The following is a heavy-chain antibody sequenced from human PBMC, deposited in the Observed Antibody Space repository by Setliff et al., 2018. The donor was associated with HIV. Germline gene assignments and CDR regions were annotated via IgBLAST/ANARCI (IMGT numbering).Heavy chain of an antibody. CDR2: IYYSGST. CDR1: GGSISSHY. J-gene: IGHJ6*02. D-gene: IGHD3-22*01. V-gene: IGHV4-59*11. Sequence: PSETLSLTCTVSGGSISSHYWSWIRQPPGKGLEWIGYIYYSGSTNYNPSLKSRVTISVATSKNQFSLKLNSVTTADTAVYYCARSRTSSGYYGVTGYGMDVWGQGTAVTVSS. CDR3: ARSRTSSGYYGVTGYGMDV.